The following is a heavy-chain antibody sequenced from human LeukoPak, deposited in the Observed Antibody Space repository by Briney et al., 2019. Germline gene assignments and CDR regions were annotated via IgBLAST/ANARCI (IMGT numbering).Heavy chain of an antibody. J-gene: IGHJ4*02. CDR1: GYTFTNFD. V-gene: IGHV1-18*01. CDR2: ISAYNGNT. D-gene: IGHD3-10*01. Sequence: ASVKVSCKASGYTFTNFDISWVRQAPGQGLEWMGWISAYNGNTKYVQKLQGRVTMTTDTSTSTAYMELRSLRSGDTAVYYCARDRSSLTLVRGIIGDYFDYWGQGTLVTVSS. CDR3: ARDRSSLTLVRGIIGDYFDY.